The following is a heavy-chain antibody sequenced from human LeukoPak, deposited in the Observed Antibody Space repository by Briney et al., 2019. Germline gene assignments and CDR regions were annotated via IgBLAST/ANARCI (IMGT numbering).Heavy chain of an antibody. CDR3: ARGPRITMIRGGHWFYYMDV. J-gene: IGHJ6*03. CDR2: IFPGDSDT. CDR1: GYSFTSYW. V-gene: IGHV5-51*01. D-gene: IGHD3-22*01. Sequence: GESLKISCKGSGYSFTSYWIGWVRQMPGKGLECMGIIFPGDSDTRYSPSFQGQVTLPADKSITTAYLQWSRLTTSDTAMYYCARGPRITMIRGGHWFYYMDVWGKGTTVTISS.